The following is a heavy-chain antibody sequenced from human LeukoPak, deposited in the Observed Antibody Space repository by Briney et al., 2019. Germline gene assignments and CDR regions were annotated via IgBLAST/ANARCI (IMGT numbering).Heavy chain of an antibody. CDR2: IYWDDDK. D-gene: IGHD3-22*01. V-gene: IGHV2-5*02. CDR1: GFSLSTSGVG. Sequence: SGPTLVKPTQTLTLTCTFSGFSLSTSGVGVGWIRQHPGKALEWLALIYWDDDKRYSPSLKSRLTITKDTSKNQVVLTMTNMDPVDTATYYCAHSDAYYDSSGYSSYYFDYWGQGTLVTVSS. J-gene: IGHJ4*02. CDR3: AHSDAYYDSSGYSSYYFDY.